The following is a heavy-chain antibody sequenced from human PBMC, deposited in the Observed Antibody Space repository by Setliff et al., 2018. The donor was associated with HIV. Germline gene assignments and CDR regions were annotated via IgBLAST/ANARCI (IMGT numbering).Heavy chain of an antibody. D-gene: IGHD2-2*01. J-gene: IGHJ4*02. CDR2: INTNTGTP. Sequence: ASVKVSCKASGYTFTSYVMNWVRQAPGQGLEWMGWINTNTGTPTYAQGFTRRFVFSLDTSVSTAYLQISSLEAQDTGGYYCARRSHSVGPSWPFDHWGQGTQVTVSS. V-gene: IGHV7-4-1*02. CDR3: ARRSHSVGPSWPFDH. CDR1: GYTFTSYV.